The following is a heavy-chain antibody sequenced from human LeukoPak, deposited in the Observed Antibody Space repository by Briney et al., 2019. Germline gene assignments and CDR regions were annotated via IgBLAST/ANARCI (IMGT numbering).Heavy chain of an antibody. V-gene: IGHV3-23*01. CDR1: GFTFSSYA. D-gene: IGHD1-26*01. CDR3: AKLWDSGTYFYFDY. Sequence: GGSLRLSCAASGFTFSSYAMSWVRQAPGKGLEWVSTISGIGGRTYYADSVKGRFTISRDNSKNTLYLQMNSLRAEDTAAYYCAKLWDSGTYFYFDYWGQGTLVTVSS. CDR2: ISGIGGRT. J-gene: IGHJ4*02.